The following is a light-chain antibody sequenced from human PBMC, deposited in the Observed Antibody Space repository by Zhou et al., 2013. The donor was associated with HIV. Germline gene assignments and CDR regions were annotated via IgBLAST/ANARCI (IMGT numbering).Light chain of an antibody. Sequence: EIVLTQSPGTLSLSPGERATLACRASQGVSSSSLAWYQQKPGQAPRLLIYGASTRATGIPDRFSGSGSGTDFTLTINRLEPEDFAVYYCQQYGSSPKTFGQGTKVEIK. CDR3: QQYGSSPKT. CDR1: QGVSSSS. V-gene: IGKV3-20*01. CDR2: GAS. J-gene: IGKJ1*01.